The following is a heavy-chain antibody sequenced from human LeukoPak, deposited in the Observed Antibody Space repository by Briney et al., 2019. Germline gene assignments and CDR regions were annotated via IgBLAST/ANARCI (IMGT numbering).Heavy chain of an antibody. CDR3: AKGWEN. Sequence: PGGSLRLSCAASGFTFSSYGMHWVRQAPGKGLEWVAVISYDGSNKYYADSVKGRFTISGDNSKNTLYLQMNSLRAEDTAVYYCAKGWENWGQGTLVTVSS. V-gene: IGHV3-30*18. J-gene: IGHJ4*02. CDR2: ISYDGSNK. D-gene: IGHD1-26*01. CDR1: GFTFSSYG.